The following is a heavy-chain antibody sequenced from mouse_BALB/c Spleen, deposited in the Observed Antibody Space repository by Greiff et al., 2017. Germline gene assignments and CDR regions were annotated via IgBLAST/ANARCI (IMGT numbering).Heavy chain of an antibody. D-gene: IGHD1-1*01. CDR1: GFTFSSYA. J-gene: IGHJ2*01. CDR3: ARGYYYGYYFVN. V-gene: IGHV5-6-5*01. Sequence: EVMLVESGGGLVKPGGSLKLSCAASGFTFSSYAMSWVRQTPEKRLEWVASISSGGSTYYPDSVKGRFTISRDNARNILYLQMSSLRSEDTAMYYCARGYYYGYYFVNWGPGTTLSESS. CDR2: ISSGGST.